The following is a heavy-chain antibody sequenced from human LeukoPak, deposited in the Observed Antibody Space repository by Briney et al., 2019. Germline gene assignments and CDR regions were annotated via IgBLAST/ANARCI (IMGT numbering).Heavy chain of an antibody. J-gene: IGHJ4*02. Sequence: GGSLRLSCESSGFAFSTYWMAWVRQAPGKGLEWVANIKGDESARHQADSVKGRFTISRDNAKKSVYLQMSSLRGEDTAVYYCARDVGGSFEYWGQGTLVTVSS. CDR3: ARDVGGSFEY. D-gene: IGHD1-26*01. V-gene: IGHV3-7*01. CDR1: GFAFSTYW. CDR2: IKGDESAR.